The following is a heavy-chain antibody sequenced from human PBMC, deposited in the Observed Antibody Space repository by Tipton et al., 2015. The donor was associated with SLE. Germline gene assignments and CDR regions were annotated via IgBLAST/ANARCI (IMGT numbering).Heavy chain of an antibody. CDR2: ISYDGSNK. J-gene: IGHJ3*02. CDR1: GFTFSNYA. CDR3: ARECVVAAAGPCDAFDI. V-gene: IGHV3-30*04. D-gene: IGHD6-13*01. Sequence: RSLRLSCTASGFTFSNYAMHWVRQAPGKGLEWVAVISYDGSNKYYADSVKGRFTISRDNSKNTLYLQMNSLRAEDTAVYYCARECVVAAAGPCDAFDIWGQGTMVTVSS.